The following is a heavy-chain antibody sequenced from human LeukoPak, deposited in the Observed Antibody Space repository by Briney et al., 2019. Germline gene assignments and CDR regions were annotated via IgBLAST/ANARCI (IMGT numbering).Heavy chain of an antibody. V-gene: IGHV1-8*01. Sequence: ASVTVSFTASGYTFTSYDIHWVRQAPGQGLEWMGWMNPNSGNAGYAQKFQGRVTMTRNTSISTAYMELSSLRSEDTAVYYCAKGGYSGYDGGDYWGQGTLVTVSS. CDR1: GYTFTSYD. D-gene: IGHD5-12*01. J-gene: IGHJ4*02. CDR3: AKGGYSGYDGGDY. CDR2: MNPNSGNA.